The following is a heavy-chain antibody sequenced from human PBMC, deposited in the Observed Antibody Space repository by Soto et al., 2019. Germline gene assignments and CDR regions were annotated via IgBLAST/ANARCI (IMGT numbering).Heavy chain of an antibody. CDR3: ARVVGDGYLDY. V-gene: IGHV4-59*01. J-gene: IGHJ4*02. D-gene: IGHD2-15*01. CDR1: GGSISSYY. Sequence: QVQLQESGPGLVKPSETLSLTCTVSGGSISSYYWSWIRQPPGKGLEWIGYIYYSGSTNYNPSLQSRVTISVDTSKNQFSLKLSSVTAADTAVYYCARVVGDGYLDYWGQGTLVTVSS. CDR2: IYYSGST.